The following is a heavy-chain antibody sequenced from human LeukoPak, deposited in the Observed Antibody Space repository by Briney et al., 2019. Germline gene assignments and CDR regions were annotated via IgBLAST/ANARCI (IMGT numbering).Heavy chain of an antibody. V-gene: IGHV3-23*01. CDR2: IGGSGGGT. CDR1: GFTFSSYA. J-gene: IGHJ4*02. Sequence: GSLRLSCAASGFTFSSYAMSWVRQAPGKGLEWVSSIGGSGGGTYYADSVKGRFTTSRDNSKNTLYLQMNSLRAEDTAVYYCAKDLDAAAAAYYFDYWGQGTLVTVSS. CDR3: AKDLDAAAAAYYFDY. D-gene: IGHD6-13*01.